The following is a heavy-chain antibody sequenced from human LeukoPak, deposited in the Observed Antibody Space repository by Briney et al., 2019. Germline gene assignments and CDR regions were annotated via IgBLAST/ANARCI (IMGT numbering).Heavy chain of an antibody. D-gene: IGHD4-17*01. CDR3: ARDRTVTSYYYYYYMDV. V-gene: IGHV3-7*01. CDR1: GFTFSRHW. CDR2: IKKEGSEK. J-gene: IGHJ6*03. Sequence: GGALRLSCAASGFTFSRHWMSWVGQAPGKGGEGVAHIKKEGSEKYYVDSVKGGFTISREKAKKTMYLQMNRERAEDTAVYYCARDRTVTSYYYYYYMDVWGKGTTVTISS.